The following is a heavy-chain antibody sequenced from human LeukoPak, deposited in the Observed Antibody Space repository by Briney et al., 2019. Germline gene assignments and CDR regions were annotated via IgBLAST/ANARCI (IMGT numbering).Heavy chain of an antibody. CDR2: IYYSGST. CDR3: ARDTYYYDSSGYYTFDY. CDR1: GGSISSYY. D-gene: IGHD3-22*01. J-gene: IGHJ4*02. V-gene: IGHV4-59*12. Sequence: ETLSLTCTVSGGSISSYYWSWIRQPPGKGLEWIGYIYYSGSTNYNPSLKSRVTMSVDTSKNQFSLKLSSVTAADTAVYYCARDTYYYDSSGYYTFDYWGQGTLVTVSS.